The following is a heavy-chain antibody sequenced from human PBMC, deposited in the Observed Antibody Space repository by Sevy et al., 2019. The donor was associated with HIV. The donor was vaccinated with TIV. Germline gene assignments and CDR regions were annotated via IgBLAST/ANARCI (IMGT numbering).Heavy chain of an antibody. Sequence: ASVKVSCKASGYTFISYYIHWVRQAPGQGQEWMGMINPTGGSTTYAQMFQGRVTMTRDTSTSTVYMELSSLRSDDTAVYYCAREALASSGLDAFDIWGQGTTVTVSS. CDR3: AREALASSGLDAFDI. CDR1: GYTFISYY. V-gene: IGHV1-46*01. D-gene: IGHD3-22*01. CDR2: INPTGGST. J-gene: IGHJ3*02.